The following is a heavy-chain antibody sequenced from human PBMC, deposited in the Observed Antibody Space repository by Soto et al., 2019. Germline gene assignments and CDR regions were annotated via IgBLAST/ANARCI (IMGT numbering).Heavy chain of an antibody. J-gene: IGHJ3*01. CDR2: LSTTGRSK. CDR3: AKTEAFFALDV. Sequence: GGSLRLSCAASGFTFSTYAMTWVRQTPGKGLEWVSTLSTTGRSKYYADSVRGRFTISRDNLKNTLYLQMNSLRAEDTAVYYCAKTEAFFALDVWGQGTMVTVSS. V-gene: IGHV3-23*01. CDR1: GFTFSTYA. D-gene: IGHD3-3*02.